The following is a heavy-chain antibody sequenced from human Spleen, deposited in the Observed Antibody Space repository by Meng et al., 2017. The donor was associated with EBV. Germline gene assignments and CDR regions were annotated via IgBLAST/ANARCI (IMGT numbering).Heavy chain of an antibody. CDR1: GGSISSVGYS. J-gene: IGHJ4*02. V-gene: IGHV4-30-2*01. CDR3: VGGDEGRGYFHS. D-gene: IGHD2-15*01. CDR2: IYHSAST. Sequence: QPQLQGSGSGLVKPSQTLSLTCAVSGGSISSVGYSWNWIRQPPGKGLEWIGYIYHSASTYYDPSLKSRVTISVDRSKNQFSLKLSSVTAADTAVYYCVGGDEGRGYFHSWGQGTLVTVSS.